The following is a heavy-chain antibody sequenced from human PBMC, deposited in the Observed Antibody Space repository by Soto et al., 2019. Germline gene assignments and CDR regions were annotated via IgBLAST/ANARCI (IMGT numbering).Heavy chain of an antibody. CDR3: ARVARRWLRPFDY. Sequence: SETLSLSCTVSGGSSSSGDYYWSWIRQPPGKGLEWIGYIYYSGSPYYNPSLKSRVTISVDTSKNQCSLKLSSVTAADTAMYYCARVARRWLRPFDYWGQGTLVTVSS. CDR1: GGSSSSGDYY. D-gene: IGHD5-12*01. V-gene: IGHV4-30-4*01. CDR2: IYYSGSP. J-gene: IGHJ4*02.